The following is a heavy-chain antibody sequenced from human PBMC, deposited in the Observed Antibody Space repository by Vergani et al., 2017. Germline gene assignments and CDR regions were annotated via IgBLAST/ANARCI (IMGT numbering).Heavy chain of an antibody. CDR2: INHSGST. V-gene: IGHV4-34*01. D-gene: IGHD3-10*01. CDR3: ARGVGHYYGSGSYPRKGDYFDY. J-gene: IGHJ4*02. CDR1: GGSFSGYY. Sequence: QVQLQQWGAGLLKPSETLSLTCAVYGGSFSGYYWSWIRQPPGKGLEWIGEINHSGSTNYNPSLKSRVTISVDTSKNQFSLKLSSVTAADTAVYYCARGVGHYYGSGSYPRKGDYFDYWGQGTLVTVSS.